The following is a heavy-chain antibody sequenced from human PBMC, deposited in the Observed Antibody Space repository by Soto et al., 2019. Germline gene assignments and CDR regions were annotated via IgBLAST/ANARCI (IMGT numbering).Heavy chain of an antibody. D-gene: IGHD6-6*01. CDR1: GYTFTSYG. Sequence: GASVKVSCKASGYTFTSYGISWVRQAPGQGLEWMGWINAYNGNTKYSQKFQGRVTITRDTSASTAYMELSSLRSEDTAVYYCARDGSSSGPYYYYGMDVWGQGTTVTVSS. V-gene: IGHV1-18*01. CDR3: ARDGSSSGPYYYYGMDV. J-gene: IGHJ6*02. CDR2: INAYNGNT.